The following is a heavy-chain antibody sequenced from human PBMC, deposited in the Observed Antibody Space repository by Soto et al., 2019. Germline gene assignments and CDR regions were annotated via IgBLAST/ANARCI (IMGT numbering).Heavy chain of an antibody. CDR1: GFTVSNNY. V-gene: IGHV3-53*01. CDR2: IYSGGTT. CDR3: ARNQPVTTLGY. J-gene: IGHJ4*02. Sequence: LRLSCAASGFTVSNNYMSWVRQAPGKGLECVSIIYSGGTTYYADSVRGRFTISRDHSKNTLYLQMNSLRAGDTAVYFCARNQPVTTLGYWGQGTLVTVSS. D-gene: IGHD4-17*01.